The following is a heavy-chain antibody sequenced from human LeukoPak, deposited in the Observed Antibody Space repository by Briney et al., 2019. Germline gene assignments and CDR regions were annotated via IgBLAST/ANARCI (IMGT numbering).Heavy chain of an antibody. CDR1: GFTFDTFA. Sequence: GGSLRLSCVASGFTFDTFAMSWVRQTPGKGLEWVAGIGNTETYYADSVKGRFTISGDNSKSTIYLHMKYLRAEDTALYYCARDGQAFNSNWDYFEYWGQGTPVTVSS. CDR2: IGNTET. D-gene: IGHD7-27*01. V-gene: IGHV3-23*01. J-gene: IGHJ4*02. CDR3: ARDGQAFNSNWDYFEY.